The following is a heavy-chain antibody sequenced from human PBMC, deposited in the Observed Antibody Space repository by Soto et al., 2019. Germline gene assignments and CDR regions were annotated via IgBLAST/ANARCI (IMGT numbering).Heavy chain of an antibody. J-gene: IGHJ4*02. CDR1: GYTFTSYG. V-gene: IGHV1-69*13. CDR2: IIPIFGTA. Sequence: GASVKVSCKASGYTFTSYGISWVRQAPGQVLEWMGGIIPIFGTANYAQKFQGRVTITAAESTSTAYMELSSLRSEDTAVHYCPSASPTRVHGGYEVWGQGTMVTVSS. CDR3: PSASPTRVHGGYEV. D-gene: IGHD5-12*01.